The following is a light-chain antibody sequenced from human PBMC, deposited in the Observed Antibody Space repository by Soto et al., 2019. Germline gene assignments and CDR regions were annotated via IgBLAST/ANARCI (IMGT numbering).Light chain of an antibody. CDR2: KAS. V-gene: IGKV1-5*03. CDR1: QSFSDY. Sequence: DIQLTQSPSTLSASVGDRITITCRASQSFSDYLAWYQQKPGRAPDLLIYKASYLQSGVPSRFSGSGSGTEFTLTISSLQPDDFATYYCQQYNIPTWAFGQGTKGDIK. CDR3: QQYNIPTWA. J-gene: IGKJ1*01.